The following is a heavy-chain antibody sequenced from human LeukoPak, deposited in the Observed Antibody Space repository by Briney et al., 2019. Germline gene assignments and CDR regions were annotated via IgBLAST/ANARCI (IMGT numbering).Heavy chain of an antibody. J-gene: IGHJ6*03. CDR2: ISSSSSTI. V-gene: IGHV3-48*04. CDR3: ARDRVIAARDYYYYYMDV. D-gene: IGHD6-6*01. CDR1: GFTFSSYS. Sequence: GGSLRLSCAASGFTFSSYSMNWVRQAPGKGLEWVSYISSSSSTIYYADSVKGRFTISRDNAKNSLYLQMNSLRAEDTAVYYCARDRVIAARDYYYYYMDVWGKGTTVTVS.